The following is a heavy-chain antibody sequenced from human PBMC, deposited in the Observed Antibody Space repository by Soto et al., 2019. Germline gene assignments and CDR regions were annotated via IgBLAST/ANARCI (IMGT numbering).Heavy chain of an antibody. CDR1: GYSFSNYD. CDR2: MNPNSGNT. J-gene: IGHJ4*02. V-gene: IGHV1-8*02. CDR3: TSEDVATGLV. D-gene: IGHD5-12*01. Sequence: GASVKVSCKAFGYSFSNYDINWVRQATGQGLEWMGWMNPNSGNTGYAQSLQGRVTMTRNTSISTAYMELSSLRSDDTAVYHCTSEDVATGLVWGPGSLVTVSS.